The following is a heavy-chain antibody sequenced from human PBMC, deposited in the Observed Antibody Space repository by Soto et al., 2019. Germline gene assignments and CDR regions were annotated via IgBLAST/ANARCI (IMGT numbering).Heavy chain of an antibody. CDR1: GYSFTSYW. V-gene: IGHV5-51*01. J-gene: IGHJ6*03. Sequence: GESLKISCKGSGYSFTSYWIGWVRQMPGKGLEWMGIIYPGDSDTRYSPSFQGQVTISADKSISTAYLQWSSLKASDIAMYYCARLRDPSYYYMDVWGKGTTVTVSS. CDR3: ARLRDPSYYYMDV. CDR2: IYPGDSDT.